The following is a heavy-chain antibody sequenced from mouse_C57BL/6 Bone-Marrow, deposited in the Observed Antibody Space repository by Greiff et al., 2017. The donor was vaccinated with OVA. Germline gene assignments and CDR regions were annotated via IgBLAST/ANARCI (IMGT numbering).Heavy chain of an antibody. Sequence: EVKLMESGGGLVQPGGSLSLSCAASGFTFTDYYMSWVRQPPGKALEWLGFIRNKANGYTTEYSASMKGRFTISRDNSQSILYLQMNALRAEDSATYYCARSTGTFAYWGQGTLVTVSA. D-gene: IGHD4-1*02. CDR3: ARSTGTFAY. CDR2: IRNKANGYTT. V-gene: IGHV7-3*01. J-gene: IGHJ3*01. CDR1: GFTFTDYY.